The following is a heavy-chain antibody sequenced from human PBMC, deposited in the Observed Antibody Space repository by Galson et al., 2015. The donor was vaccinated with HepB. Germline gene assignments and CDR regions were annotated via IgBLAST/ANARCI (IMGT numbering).Heavy chain of an antibody. CDR1: GYTFTSYD. Sequence: SVKVSCKASGYTFTSYDINWVRQATGQGLEWMGWMNPNSGNTGYAQKFQGRVTMTRNTSISTAYMELSSLRSEDTAVYYCAIRGWADDAFDIWGQGTMVTVSS. CDR3: AIRGWADDAFDI. V-gene: IGHV1-8*01. D-gene: IGHD3-10*01. J-gene: IGHJ3*02. CDR2: MNPNSGNT.